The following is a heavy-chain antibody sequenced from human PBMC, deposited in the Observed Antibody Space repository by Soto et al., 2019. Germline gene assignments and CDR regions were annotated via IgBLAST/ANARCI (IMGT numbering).Heavy chain of an antibody. J-gene: IGHJ4*02. D-gene: IGHD3-10*01. V-gene: IGHV3-53*01. CDR1: GFTVSNNY. Sequence: EVQLVESGGGLIQPGGSLRLSCAVSGFTVSNNYMSWVRQAPGKGLEGVSVIYSGGYTAYGDSVKGRFTIPRDNSKNTLYLQMKGQRAPGTAVFYWAPRPGGGGYWGQGTLVTVSS. CDR2: IYSGGYT. CDR3: APRPGGGGY.